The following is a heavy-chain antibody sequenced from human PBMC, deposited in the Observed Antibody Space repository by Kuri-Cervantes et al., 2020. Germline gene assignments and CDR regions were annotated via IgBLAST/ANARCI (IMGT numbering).Heavy chain of an antibody. Sequence: ASVKVSCKASGYTFTGYYMHCVRQAPGQGLEWMGWISAYNGNTNYAQKLQGRVTMTTDTSTSTAYMELRSLRSDDTAVYYCASSRRRGSGWSSAFDIWGQGTMVTVSS. V-gene: IGHV1-18*04. CDR3: ASSRRRGSGWSSAFDI. J-gene: IGHJ3*02. D-gene: IGHD6-19*01. CDR1: GYTFTGYY. CDR2: ISAYNGNT.